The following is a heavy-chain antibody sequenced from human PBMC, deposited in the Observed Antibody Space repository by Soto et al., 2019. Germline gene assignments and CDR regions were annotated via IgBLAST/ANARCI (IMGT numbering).Heavy chain of an antibody. V-gene: IGHV1-69*06. D-gene: IGHD3-16*01. CDR1: GGTFSSYA. CDR3: ASEFTGGDDYYRMDF. CDR2: IIAIFGTT. J-gene: IGHJ6*02. Sequence: SMKVPCKVSGGTFSSYAISWVRQAPGQGLDWMGGIIAIFGTTNYAQRFQGRVTITADKSTSTAYMKLRSLKSEDTAVYYCASEFTGGDDYYRMDFWRQ.